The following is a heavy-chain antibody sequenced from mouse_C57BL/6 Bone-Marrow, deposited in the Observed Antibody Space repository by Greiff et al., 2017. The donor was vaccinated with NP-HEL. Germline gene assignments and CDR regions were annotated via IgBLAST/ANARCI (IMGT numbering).Heavy chain of an antibody. CDR2: IRSKSSNYAT. CDR1: GFTFNTYA. Sequence: EVQLVESGGGLVQPKGSLKLSCAASGFTFNTYAMHWVRQAPGQGLEWVARIRSKSSNYATYYADSVKDRFTISRDDSQSMLYLQMNNLKTEDTAMYYCVREEVLLRDWYFDVWGTGTTVTVSS. V-gene: IGHV10-3*01. J-gene: IGHJ1*03. D-gene: IGHD1-1*01. CDR3: VREEVLLRDWYFDV.